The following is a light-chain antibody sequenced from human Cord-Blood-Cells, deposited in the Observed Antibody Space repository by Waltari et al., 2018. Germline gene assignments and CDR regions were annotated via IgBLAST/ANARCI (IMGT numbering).Light chain of an antibody. V-gene: IGLV2-14*01. CDR1: SSDVGGYNY. J-gene: IGLJ3*02. CDR2: DVS. CDR3: SSYTSSSTLV. Sequence: QSALTQPASVSGSPGQSITISCTGTSSDVGGYNYVSWYQQHPGKAPKLMIYDVSKRPSGFSNRFSGSKSGNTASLTISGLQAEDEVDYYCSSYTSSSTLVFGGGTKLTVL.